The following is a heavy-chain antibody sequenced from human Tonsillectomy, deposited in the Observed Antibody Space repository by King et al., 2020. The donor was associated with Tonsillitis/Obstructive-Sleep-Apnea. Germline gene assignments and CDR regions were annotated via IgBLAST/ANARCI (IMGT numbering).Heavy chain of an antibody. CDR1: GFTFDDYA. CDR3: AKVGDYSSPYYYYYYYMDV. CDR2: ISGDGGST. J-gene: IGHJ6*03. Sequence: VQLVESGGGVVQPGGSLRLSCAASGFTFDDYAMHWVRQAPGKGLEWVSFISGDGGSTYYADSVKGRFTISRDNSKNSLYLQMNSLRTEDTALYYCAKVGDYSSPYYYYYYYMDVWGKGTTVTVSS. D-gene: IGHD4-11*01. V-gene: IGHV3-43*02.